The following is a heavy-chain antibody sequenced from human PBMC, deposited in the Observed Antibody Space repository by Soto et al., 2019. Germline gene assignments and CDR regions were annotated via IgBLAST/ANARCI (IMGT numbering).Heavy chain of an antibody. CDR3: ARGVRVVPAAILGVWFDP. V-gene: IGHV4-34*01. CDR2: INHSEST. D-gene: IGHD2-2*02. CDR1: GGAFSGYY. Sequence: QVQQQQWGAGLLKPSETLSLTCSAYGGAFSGYYWSWSRQPPGKGLEWFGEINHSESTNYNPSLKSLVTLSVDTSKNQFSLTLSSVTAADTAVYYCARGVRVVPAAILGVWFDPWGQGTLVTVSS. J-gene: IGHJ5*02.